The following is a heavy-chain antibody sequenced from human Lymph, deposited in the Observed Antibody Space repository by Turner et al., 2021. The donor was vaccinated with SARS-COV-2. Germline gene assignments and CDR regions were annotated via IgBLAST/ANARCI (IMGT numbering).Heavy chain of an antibody. V-gene: IGHV4-39*01. J-gene: IGHJ5*02. CDR3: ARHITVSGVVGSWFDP. D-gene: IGHD3-3*01. CDR2: IYDSGSN. Sequence: QLQLQESGPGLVKPSETLSLTCTVSGGSISSSSYYWGWIRQPPGKGLVWIGSIYDSGSNDYNPSRKSPVTVDADTSKIQFSLKLGSVTAADADVYYSARHITVSGVVGSWFDPWGQGTLVTVSS. CDR1: GGSISSSSYY.